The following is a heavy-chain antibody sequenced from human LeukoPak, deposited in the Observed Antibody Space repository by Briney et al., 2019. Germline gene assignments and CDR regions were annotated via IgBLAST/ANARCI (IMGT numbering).Heavy chain of an antibody. CDR2: VYYSGST. D-gene: IGHD3-10*01. CDR3: ARQPISSDYYSSGSSPFDY. V-gene: IGHV4-31*03. J-gene: IGHJ4*02. CDR1: GGSISSGGYY. Sequence: PSQTLSLTCTVAGGSISSGGYYWSWIRQLPGKGLEWIGNVYYSGSTYYNPSLESRLTISVDTSRMQFSLQLSSVTAADTAVYYCARQPISSDYYSSGSSPFDYWGQGTLVTVSS.